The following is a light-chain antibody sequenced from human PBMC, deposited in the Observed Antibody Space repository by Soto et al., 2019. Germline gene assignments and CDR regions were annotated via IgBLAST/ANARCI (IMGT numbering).Light chain of an antibody. Sequence: ILMTQSPDSLAVSLGERATINCKSSQSVFYSSNNKNYLAWYQQKPGQPPNLLISWASTRESGVPDRFSGSGSGTDFTLTISSLQAEDVAVYYCQQYYTTLITFGQGTRLEIK. V-gene: IGKV4-1*01. CDR2: WAS. J-gene: IGKJ5*01. CDR3: QQYYTTLIT. CDR1: QSVFYSSNNKNY.